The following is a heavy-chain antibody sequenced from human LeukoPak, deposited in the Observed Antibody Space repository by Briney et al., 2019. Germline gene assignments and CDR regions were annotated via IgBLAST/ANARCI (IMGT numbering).Heavy chain of an antibody. Sequence: AGGSLRLSCAASGFTFSSYSMNWVRQAPGKGLEWVSYISSSSSTIYYADSVKGRFTISRDNAKNSLYLQMNSLRAEDTAVYYCGRDDGSSWYNFDYWGQGTLVTVSS. J-gene: IGHJ4*02. V-gene: IGHV3-48*01. CDR3: GRDDGSSWYNFDY. CDR2: ISSSSSTI. D-gene: IGHD6-13*01. CDR1: GFTFSSYS.